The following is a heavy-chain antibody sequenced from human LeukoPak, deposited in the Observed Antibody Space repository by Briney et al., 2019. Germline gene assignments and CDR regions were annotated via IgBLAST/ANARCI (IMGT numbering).Heavy chain of an antibody. CDR2: INWNGGST. CDR3: ARDPHVEMATIGDY. V-gene: IGHV3-20*04. J-gene: IGHJ4*02. D-gene: IGHD5-24*01. Sequence: GGSLRLSCAASGFTFDDYGMSWVRQAPGKGLEWVSGINWNGGSTVYADSVKGRFTISRDNAKNSLYLRMNSLRAEDTALYYCARDPHVEMATIGDYWGQGTLVTVSS. CDR1: GFTFDDYG.